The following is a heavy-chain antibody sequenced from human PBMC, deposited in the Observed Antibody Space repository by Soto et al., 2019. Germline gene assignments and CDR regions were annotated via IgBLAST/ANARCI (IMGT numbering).Heavy chain of an antibody. Sequence: QITLKESGPTLVKPTQTLTLTCTFSGFSLSTSGVGVGWIRQPPGKALEWLALIYWDDDKRYSPSLNSRLTITKATSKTQVVLTLINMAPVYPATYSCAPRGSSHSFDIWGQGTMVTVSS. CDR2: IYWDDDK. V-gene: IGHV2-5*02. D-gene: IGHD6-6*01. J-gene: IGHJ3*02. CDR3: APRGSSHSFDI. CDR1: GFSLSTSGVG.